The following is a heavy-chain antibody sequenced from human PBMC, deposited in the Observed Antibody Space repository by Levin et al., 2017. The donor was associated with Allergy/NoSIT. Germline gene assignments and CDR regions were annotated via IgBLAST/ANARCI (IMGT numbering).Heavy chain of an antibody. V-gene: IGHV3-74*01. Sequence: ASVKVSCAASGFTFSSYWMHWVRQAPGKGLVWVSRINSDGRSTSYADCVKGRFTISRDNAKNTLYVQMNSLRAEDTAVYYCAREIAATYGMDVWGQGTTVTVSS. CDR3: AREIAATYGMDV. J-gene: IGHJ6*02. CDR2: INSDGRST. D-gene: IGHD6-13*01. CDR1: GFTFSSYW.